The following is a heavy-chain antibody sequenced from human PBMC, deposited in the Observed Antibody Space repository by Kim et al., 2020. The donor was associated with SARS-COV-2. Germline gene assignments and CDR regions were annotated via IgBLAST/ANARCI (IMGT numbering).Heavy chain of an antibody. CDR2: IYPGDSDI. CDR1: GYNSNKYW. J-gene: IGHJ6*02. V-gene: IGHV5-51*01. CDR3: ARVGTTGDRERVNHAMDV. Sequence: GESLKISCKVSGYNSNKYWIAWVRQMTGKGLEWMGNIYPGDSDIRYSPSFQGQVTISVDESISTVYLQWSSLKAPDTAIYYCARVGTTGDRERVNHAMDVWGQGTTVTVSS. D-gene: IGHD7-27*01.